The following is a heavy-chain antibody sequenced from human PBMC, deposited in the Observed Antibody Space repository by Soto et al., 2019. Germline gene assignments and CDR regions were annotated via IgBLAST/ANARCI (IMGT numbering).Heavy chain of an antibody. J-gene: IGHJ3*02. Sequence: VQLVESGGGLVKPGGSLRLSCAASGFTFSSYAMHWVRQAPGKGLEWVAVISYDGSNKYYADSVKGRFTISRDNSKNTLYLQMNSLRAEDTAVYYCARGLDAFDIWGQGTMVTVSS. CDR2: ISYDGSNK. CDR3: ARGLDAFDI. V-gene: IGHV3-30-3*01. CDR1: GFTFSSYA.